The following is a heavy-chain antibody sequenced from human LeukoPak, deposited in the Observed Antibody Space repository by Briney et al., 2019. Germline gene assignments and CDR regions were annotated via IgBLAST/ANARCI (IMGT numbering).Heavy chain of an antibody. CDR3: AREETRITMLRGVTYFEY. D-gene: IGHD3-10*01. V-gene: IGHV3-74*01. CDR2: INNDGSIT. Sequence: QSGGSLRLSCAASGFTFSSYWMHWVRQDPGKGLVWVSHINNDGSITNYADSVKGRFTISRDNAKNSLYLQMSSLRAEDTALYYCAREETRITMLRGVTYFEYWGQGTLVTVSS. CDR1: GFTFSSYW. J-gene: IGHJ4*02.